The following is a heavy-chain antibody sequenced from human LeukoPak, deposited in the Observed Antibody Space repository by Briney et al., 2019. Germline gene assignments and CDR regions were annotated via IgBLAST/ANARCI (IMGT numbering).Heavy chain of an antibody. D-gene: IGHD3-16*02. V-gene: IGHV4-39*07. J-gene: IGHJ4*02. CDR2: IYYSGNT. CDR1: GGSISSSSYY. Sequence: PSETLSLTCTVSGGSISSSSYYWGWIRQPPGKGLEWIGSIYYSGNTYYNPSLKSRVTISVDTSKNQFSLQLNSVTPEDTAVYYCARGEPMIAFGGVIVIPFFDYWGQGTLVTVSS. CDR3: ARGEPMIAFGGVIVIPFFDY.